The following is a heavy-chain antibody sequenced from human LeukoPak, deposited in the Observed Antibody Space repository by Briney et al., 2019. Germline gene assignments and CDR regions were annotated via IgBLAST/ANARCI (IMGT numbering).Heavy chain of an antibody. CDR2: IYYSGST. V-gene: IGHV4-61*01. CDR1: GGSVSSGSYY. D-gene: IGHD3-9*01. CDR3: ATSNNYDILTGYLYYFDY. J-gene: IGHJ4*02. Sequence: SETLSFTCTVSGGSVSSGSYYWSWIRQPPGKGLEWIGYIYYSGSTNYNPSLKSRVTISVDTSKNQFSLKLSSVTAADTAVYYCATSNNYDILTGYLYYFDYWGQGTLVTVSS.